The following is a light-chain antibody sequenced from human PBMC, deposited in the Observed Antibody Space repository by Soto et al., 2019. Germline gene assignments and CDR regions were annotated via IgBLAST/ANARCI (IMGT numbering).Light chain of an antibody. CDR2: STD. Sequence: HTVVTQEPSFSVSPGGTVTLTCGLSSGSVSTNYYPSWYQQTPGQSPRTLIYSTDIRSSGVPDRFSGSILGNKAALTITGAQADDESGYFCVLYMGSGIPPVFGGGTKLTVL. J-gene: IGLJ3*02. CDR1: SGSVSTNYY. CDR3: VLYMGSGIPPV. V-gene: IGLV8-61*01.